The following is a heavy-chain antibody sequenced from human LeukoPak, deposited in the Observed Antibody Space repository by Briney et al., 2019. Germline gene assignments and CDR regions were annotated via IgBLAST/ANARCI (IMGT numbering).Heavy chain of an antibody. D-gene: IGHD1-1*01. CDR1: EFTFSSYS. CDR3: AKGQELDDGVFDS. V-gene: IGHV3-21*04. J-gene: IGHJ4*02. Sequence: PGRSLRLSCAASEFTFSSYSMNWVRQAPGKGLEWVSSISSSSRYLYYAESVKGRFTISRDNSKKTLYLQLNSLRVEDTAIYYCAKGQELDDGVFDSWGQGTLVTVSS. CDR2: ISSSSRYL.